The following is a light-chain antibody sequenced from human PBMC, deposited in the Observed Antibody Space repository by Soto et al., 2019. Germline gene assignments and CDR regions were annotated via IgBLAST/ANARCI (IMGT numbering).Light chain of an antibody. CDR2: GNS. CDR1: SSNIGAGYD. J-gene: IGLJ2*01. CDR3: QSYDSSLSGFHVV. Sequence: QAVLTQPPSVSGAPGQRVTISCTGSSSNIGAGYDVHWYRQLPGTAPKLLIYGNSNRPSGVPDRFSGSKSGTSASLAITGLQAEDEADYYCQSYDSSLSGFHVVFGGGTQLTVL. V-gene: IGLV1-40*01.